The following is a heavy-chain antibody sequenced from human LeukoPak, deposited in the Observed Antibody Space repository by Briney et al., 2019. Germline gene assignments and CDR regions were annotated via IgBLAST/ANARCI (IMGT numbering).Heavy chain of an antibody. CDR3: ARENGDGYNRYYYYGMDV. CDR2: INAGNGNT. D-gene: IGHD5-24*01. V-gene: IGHV1-3*01. CDR1: GYTFTSYA. J-gene: IGHJ6*02. Sequence: GASVKVSCKASGYTFTSYAMHWVRQAPGQRLEWMGWINAGNGNTKYSQKFQGRVTITRDTSASTAYMELSSLRSDDTAVYYCARENGDGYNRYYYYGMDVWGQGTTVTVSS.